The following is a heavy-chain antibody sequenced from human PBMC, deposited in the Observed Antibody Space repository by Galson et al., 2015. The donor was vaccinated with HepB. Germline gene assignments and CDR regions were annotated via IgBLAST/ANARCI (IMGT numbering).Heavy chain of an antibody. J-gene: IGHJ6*03. V-gene: IGHV1-69*13. CDR1: GGTFSSYA. Sequence: SVKVSCKASGGTFSSYAISWVRQAPGQGLEWMGGIIPIFGTANYAQKFQGRVTITADESTSTAYMELSSLRSEDTAVYYCARDGTTMVQGATYYMDVWGKGTTVTVSS. CDR2: IIPIFGTA. CDR3: ARDGTTMVQGATYYMDV. D-gene: IGHD3-10*01.